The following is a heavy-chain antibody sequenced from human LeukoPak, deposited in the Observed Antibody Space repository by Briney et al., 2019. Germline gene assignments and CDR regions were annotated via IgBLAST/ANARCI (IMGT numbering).Heavy chain of an antibody. J-gene: IGHJ4*02. V-gene: IGHV3-43*01. CDR1: GFTFDDYT. CDR3: ARLGDSSPSYDFDY. Sequence: GGSLRLSCAASGFTFDDYTMHWVRQAPGKGLEWVSLISWDGGSTYYADSVKGRFTISRDNSKNSLYLQMNSLRTEDTALYYCARLGDSSPSYDFDYWGQGTLVTVSS. CDR2: ISWDGGST. D-gene: IGHD6-13*01.